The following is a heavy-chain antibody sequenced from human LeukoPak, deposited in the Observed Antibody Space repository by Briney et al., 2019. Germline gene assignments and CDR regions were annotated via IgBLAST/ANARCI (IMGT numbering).Heavy chain of an antibody. Sequence: TGGSLRLSCAASGFTFSSYAMHWVRQAPGKGLEWVAVISYDGSNKYYADSVKGRFTISRDNSKNTLYLQMNSLRAEDTAVYYCARVSWGYSFDYWGQGTLVTVSS. CDR1: GFTFSSYA. CDR3: ARVSWGYSFDY. CDR2: ISYDGSNK. J-gene: IGHJ4*02. V-gene: IGHV3-30-3*01. D-gene: IGHD3-16*01.